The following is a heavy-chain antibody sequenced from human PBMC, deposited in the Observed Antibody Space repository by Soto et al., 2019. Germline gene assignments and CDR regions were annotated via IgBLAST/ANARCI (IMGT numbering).Heavy chain of an antibody. Sequence: PGGSLRLSCAASGFTVSNNYMSWVRQGPGKGLEWVSTIYRGDSTYYADSVKGRFTISRDNSKNTLYLLMNSLRTEDTAVYYCARASPVVTDVWGHGTTVTVSS. CDR1: GFTVSNNY. D-gene: IGHD5-18*01. V-gene: IGHV3-53*01. CDR3: ARASPVVTDV. J-gene: IGHJ6*02. CDR2: IYRGDST.